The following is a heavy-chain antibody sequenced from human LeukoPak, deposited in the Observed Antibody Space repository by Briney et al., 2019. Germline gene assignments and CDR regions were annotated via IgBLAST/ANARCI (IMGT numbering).Heavy chain of an antibody. D-gene: IGHD6-19*01. CDR2: VYSTGST. Sequence: SQTLSLTSSVSAGSFTSGGYYWSLIRQPPGKGLEWIGYVYSTGSTYYNPSLKSRVSISVDTSDNHFSLKLNSVTAADTAVYYCARFAIAVGFDYWGRGTLVTVSS. CDR3: ARFAIAVGFDY. J-gene: IGHJ4*02. V-gene: IGHV4-31*03. CDR1: AGSFTSGGYY.